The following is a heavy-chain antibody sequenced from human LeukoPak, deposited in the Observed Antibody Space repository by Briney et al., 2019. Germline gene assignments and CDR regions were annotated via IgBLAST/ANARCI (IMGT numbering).Heavy chain of an antibody. CDR1: RFTFSSYG. Sequence: GGSLRLSCAASRFTFSSYGMHWVRQAPGKGLEWVAFIRYDGSNKYYADSVKGRFTISRDNSKNTLYLQMNSLRAEDTAVYYCAKDLWFGERFDYWGQGTLVTVSS. D-gene: IGHD3-10*01. J-gene: IGHJ4*02. V-gene: IGHV3-30*02. CDR2: IRYDGSNK. CDR3: AKDLWFGERFDY.